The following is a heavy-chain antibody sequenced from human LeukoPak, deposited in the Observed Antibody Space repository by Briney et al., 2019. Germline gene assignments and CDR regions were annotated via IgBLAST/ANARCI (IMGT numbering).Heavy chain of an antibody. V-gene: IGHV1-69*04. CDR3: ARETYRLGELLADY. J-gene: IGHJ4*02. CDR2: IIPILGIA. D-gene: IGHD3-10*01. CDR1: GGTFSSYT. Sequence: SVKVSCKASGGTFSSYTISWVRRAPGQGLEWMGRIIPILGIANYAQKFQGRVTITADKSTSTAYMELSSLRSKDTAVYYCARETYRLGELLADYWGQGTLVTVSS.